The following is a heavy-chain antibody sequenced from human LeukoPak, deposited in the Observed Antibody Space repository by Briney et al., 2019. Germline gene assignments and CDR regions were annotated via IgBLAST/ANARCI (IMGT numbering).Heavy chain of an antibody. CDR1: GFTVSSNY. J-gene: IGHJ4*02. D-gene: IGHD6-19*01. Sequence: GGSLRLSCAASGFTVSSNYMSWVRQAPGKGLEWVSGINWNGGSTGYADSVKGRFTISRDNAKNSLYLQMNSLRAEDTALYYCARDPSALLAVADYWGQGTLVTVSS. V-gene: IGHV3-20*04. CDR3: ARDPSALLAVADY. CDR2: INWNGGST.